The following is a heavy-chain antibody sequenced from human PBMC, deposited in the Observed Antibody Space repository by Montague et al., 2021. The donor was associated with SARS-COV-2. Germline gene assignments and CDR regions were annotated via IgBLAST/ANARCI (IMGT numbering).Heavy chain of an antibody. V-gene: IGHV4-4*07. D-gene: IGHD3-10*01. J-gene: IGHJ6*02. CDR1: GGSISSYY. CDR2: IYTSGST. CDR3: AREAWFGDKTSASEYYGMDV. Sequence: SETLSLNCTVSGGSISSYYWSWIRQPAGKGLEWIGRIYTSGSTNYNPSLKSRVTMSVDTSKNQFSLKLSSVTAADTAVYYCAREAWFGDKTSASEYYGMDVWGQGTTVTVS.